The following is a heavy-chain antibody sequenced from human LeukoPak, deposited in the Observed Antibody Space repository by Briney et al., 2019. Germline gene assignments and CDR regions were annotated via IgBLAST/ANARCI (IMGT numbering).Heavy chain of an antibody. CDR2: IYPGDSDT. J-gene: IGHJ5*02. D-gene: IGHD2-21*01. V-gene: IGHV5-51*01. Sequence: GESLQISCNGSRYSFISYWIGWVRQMPGKGLEWMGIIYPGDSDTRYSPSFQGQVTISADKSISTAYLQWSSLKASVTAMYYCARHVAEAPAGFDPWGQGTLVTVSS. CDR3: ARHVAEAPAGFDP. CDR1: RYSFISYW.